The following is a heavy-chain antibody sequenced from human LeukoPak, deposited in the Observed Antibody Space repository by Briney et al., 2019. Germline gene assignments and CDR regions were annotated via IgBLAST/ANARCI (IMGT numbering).Heavy chain of an antibody. Sequence: GGSLRLSCAASGFTFSNYAMSWVRQAPGKGLEWVSAISGSGGSTYYADSVKGRFTISRDNSKNTLYLQMNSLRAEDTAVYYCAKDKMELPYYFDYWGQGILVTVSS. V-gene: IGHV3-23*01. D-gene: IGHD1-7*01. CDR3: AKDKMELPYYFDY. J-gene: IGHJ4*02. CDR2: ISGSGGST. CDR1: GFTFSNYA.